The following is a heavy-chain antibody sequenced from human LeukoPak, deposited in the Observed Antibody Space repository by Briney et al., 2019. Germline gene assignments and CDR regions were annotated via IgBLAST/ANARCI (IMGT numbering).Heavy chain of an antibody. Sequence: PSETLSLTCTVTGDSIRTYYWSWIRQPPGQGPEWIGYIYFSGNTNYNPSLKSRVTIAVDTSRNQFFLKLSSLTAADPAVYYCTRRPSYFDYWGRGTLVTVSS. J-gene: IGHJ4*02. CDR3: TRRPSYFDY. CDR2: IYFSGNT. CDR1: GDSIRTYY. V-gene: IGHV4-59*01.